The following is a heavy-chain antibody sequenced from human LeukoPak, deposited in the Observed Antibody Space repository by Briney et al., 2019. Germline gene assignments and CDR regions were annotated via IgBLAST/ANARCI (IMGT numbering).Heavy chain of an antibody. CDR3: ARDRIAAAGMYYYGMDV. Sequence: PGGSLRLSCAASGFTVSSNYMSWVRQAPGKGLEWVSVIYSGGSTYYADSVKGRFTISRDNSKNTLYLQMNSLRAEDTAVYYCARDRIAAAGMYYYGMDVWGQGTTVTVSS. J-gene: IGHJ6*02. V-gene: IGHV3-53*01. D-gene: IGHD6-13*01. CDR2: IYSGGST. CDR1: GFTVSSNY.